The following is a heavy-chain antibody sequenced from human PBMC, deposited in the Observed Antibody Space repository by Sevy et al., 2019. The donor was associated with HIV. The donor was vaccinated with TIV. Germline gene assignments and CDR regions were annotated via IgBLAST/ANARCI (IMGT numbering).Heavy chain of an antibody. D-gene: IGHD2-15*01. Sequence: GGSLRLSCAASGFTFNWFGMHWVRQAPGKGLEWVAFIRLDESEKQYADSVKGRFKISRDNFKNMVFLQMNSLRDEDTAMYYCAKDKTSGTNIASFDTWGQGTMVTVSS. J-gene: IGHJ3*02. CDR2: IRLDESEK. CDR3: AKDKTSGTNIASFDT. CDR1: GFTFNWFG. V-gene: IGHV3-30*02.